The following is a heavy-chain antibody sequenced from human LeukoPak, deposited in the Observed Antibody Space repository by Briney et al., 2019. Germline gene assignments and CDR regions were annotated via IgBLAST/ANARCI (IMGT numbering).Heavy chain of an antibody. D-gene: IGHD6-19*01. V-gene: IGHV4-39*07. CDR1: GVSISSSDYY. J-gene: IGHJ4*02. CDR3: AREARFALPVVGSGDY. Sequence: PSETLSLTCSVSGVSISSSDYYWRWIRQPPGKGLGWIGTMCYNGATKSNPSLSSRVTMSIDTSKNQFSLKLRSVTAADTAVYYCAREARFALPVVGSGDYWGQGTLVTVSS. CDR2: MCYNGAT.